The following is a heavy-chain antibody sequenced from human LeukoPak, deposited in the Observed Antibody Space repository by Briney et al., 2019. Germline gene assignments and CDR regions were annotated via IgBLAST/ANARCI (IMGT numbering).Heavy chain of an antibody. V-gene: IGHV4-59*01. J-gene: IGHJ5*02. D-gene: IGHD2-8*01. CDR1: GGSISSYY. CDR2: IYYSGST. Sequence: SETLSLTCTVSGGSISSYYWSWIRQPPGKGLEWIGYIYYSGSTNYNPSLKSRVTISVDTSKNQFSLKLSSVTAADTAVYYCARVMVYAWDNWFDPWGQGTLVIVSS. CDR3: ARVMVYAWDNWFDP.